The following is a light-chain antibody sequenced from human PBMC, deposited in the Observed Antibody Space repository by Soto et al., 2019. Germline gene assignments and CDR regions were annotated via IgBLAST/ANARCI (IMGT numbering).Light chain of an antibody. J-gene: IGKJ5*01. CDR1: QSVTSY. CDR3: RQYGGSPIT. V-gene: IGKV3-20*01. Sequence: EILFTQAPATLCLSQPEIATLSFRASQSVTSYLASYHQKPGHAPTLLIIGASNRATGIPDRFSGSGSATDFSLTTSRLEDEDFSVDYCRQYGGSPITFGQGTRLEIK. CDR2: GAS.